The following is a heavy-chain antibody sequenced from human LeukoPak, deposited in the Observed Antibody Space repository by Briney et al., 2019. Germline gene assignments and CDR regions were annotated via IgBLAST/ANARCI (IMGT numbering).Heavy chain of an antibody. V-gene: IGHV4-39*07. Sequence: SETLSLTCTVSGGSISSSSYYWGWIRQPPGKGLEWIGSIYYSGSTYYNPSLKSRVTISVDTSKNQFSLKLSSVTAADTAVYYCARGGYDSSGYTNNWFDPWGQGTLVTVSS. J-gene: IGHJ5*02. CDR2: IYYSGST. CDR1: GGSISSSSYY. D-gene: IGHD3-22*01. CDR3: ARGGYDSSGYTNNWFDP.